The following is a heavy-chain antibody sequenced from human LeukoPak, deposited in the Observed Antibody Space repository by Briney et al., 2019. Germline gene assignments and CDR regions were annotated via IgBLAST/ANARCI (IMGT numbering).Heavy chain of an antibody. CDR1: GRSLGSVSND. J-gene: IGHJ2*01. D-gene: IGHD3-3*01. CDR2: IYTSGST. Sequence: SQSLSLACTVSGRSLGSVSNDWGWIRQPAGKGLEWCGRIYTSGSTNYNPSLKSRVTISVDTSKNQFSLKLSSVTAADTAVYYCARDLSPLITIFGVVWGQGYFDLWGRGTLVTVSS. V-gene: IGHV4-61*02. CDR3: ARDLSPLITIFGVVWGQGYFDL.